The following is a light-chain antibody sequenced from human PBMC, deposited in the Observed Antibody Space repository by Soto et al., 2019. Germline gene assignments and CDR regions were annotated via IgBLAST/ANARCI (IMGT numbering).Light chain of an antibody. J-gene: IGKJ5*01. V-gene: IGKV1-12*01. CDR1: QNINNY. CDR3: QQANSFPIS. CDR2: GAS. Sequence: DIQMTQSPSSLSASVGDRVTITCQASQNINNYLNWYQQKPGRAPKLLIYGASSLQSGVPSRFSGSGSGTDFTLTISNLQPEDFATYYCQQANSFPISFGQGTRLEIK.